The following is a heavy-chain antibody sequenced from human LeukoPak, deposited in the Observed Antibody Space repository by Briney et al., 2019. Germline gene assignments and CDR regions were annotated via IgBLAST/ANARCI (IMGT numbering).Heavy chain of an antibody. J-gene: IGHJ3*02. V-gene: IGHV1-18*01. Sequence: GASVKVSCKASGYTFTSYGISWVRQAPGQGLEWMGWISAYNGNTNYAQKLQGRVTMTTDTSTSTAYMELRSLRSDDTAVYYCAILQPLYSSSWYRLTDAFDIWGQGTMVTVSS. CDR3: AILQPLYSSSWYRLTDAFDI. CDR2: ISAYNGNT. D-gene: IGHD6-13*01. CDR1: GYTFTSYG.